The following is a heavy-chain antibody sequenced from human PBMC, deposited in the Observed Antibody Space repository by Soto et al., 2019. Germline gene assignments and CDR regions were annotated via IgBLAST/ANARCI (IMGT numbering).Heavy chain of an antibody. V-gene: IGHV3-30-3*01. J-gene: IGHJ4*02. D-gene: IGHD1-26*01. CDR1: GFTFSSYA. CDR3: ARTTTLVSFDY. CDR2: ISYDGSNK. Sequence: QVQLVESGGGVVQPGRSLRLSCAASGFTFSSYAMHWVRQAPGKGLEWVAVISYDGSNKYYADSVKGRFTISRDNSRKPLYLQMNRLRTEDKAVYYCARTTTLVSFDYWGQGTLVTVSS.